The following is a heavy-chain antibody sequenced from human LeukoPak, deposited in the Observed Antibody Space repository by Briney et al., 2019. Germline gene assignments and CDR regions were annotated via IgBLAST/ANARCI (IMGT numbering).Heavy chain of an antibody. J-gene: IGHJ4*02. D-gene: IGHD6-13*01. CDR3: ARWPRGATAAYFDY. CDR1: GYSFTNYW. Sequence: GESLKISFQASGYSFTNYWIGWVRPMPGKGLEWMGIILPGDSGTRYGPSFRGQVTISADKSISTANLQWSSLKASDTAMYYCARWPRGATAAYFDYWGRGTLVTVSS. V-gene: IGHV5-51*01. CDR2: ILPGDSGT.